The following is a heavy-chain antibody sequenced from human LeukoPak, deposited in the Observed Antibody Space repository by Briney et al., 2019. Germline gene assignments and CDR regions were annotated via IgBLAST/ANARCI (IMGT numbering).Heavy chain of an antibody. CDR3: ARAWGSIAVAAIDY. CDR2: ISAYNGNA. V-gene: IGHV1-18*04. CDR1: GYTFTSYG. Sequence: ASVKVSCKASGYTFTSYGISWVRQAPGQGLEWMGWISAYNGNANYAQKLQGRVTMTTDTSTSTAYMELRSLRSDDTAVYYCARAWGSIAVAAIDYWGQGTLVTVSS. J-gene: IGHJ4*02. D-gene: IGHD6-19*01.